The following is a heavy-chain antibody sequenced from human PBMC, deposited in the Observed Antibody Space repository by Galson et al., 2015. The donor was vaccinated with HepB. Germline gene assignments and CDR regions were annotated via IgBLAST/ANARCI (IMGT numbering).Heavy chain of an antibody. CDR1: GFFFSGYW. V-gene: IGHV3-74*03. Sequence: SLRLSCAASGFFFSGYWMHWVRQVPGKGLVWVSRINNDGSDTTYADSVKGRFTISRDNAKTALHLQMNSLRGEDTAVYYCARGPLYHSGLDVWGQGTTVTVSS. CDR2: INNDGSDT. J-gene: IGHJ6*02. CDR3: ARGPLYHSGLDV. D-gene: IGHD3-22*01.